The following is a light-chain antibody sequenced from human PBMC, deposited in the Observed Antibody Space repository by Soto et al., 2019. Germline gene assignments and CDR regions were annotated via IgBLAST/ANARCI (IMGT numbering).Light chain of an antibody. CDR3: QQFGSSPLFT. V-gene: IGKV3-20*01. J-gene: IGKJ3*01. CDR1: QRVSSSY. Sequence: EIVLTQSPGTLSLCPGERATLSCRASQRVSSSYLAWYQQKPGQAPRLLIYGASSRATGIPDRFSGSGSGTDFTLTISRLETEDFAVYYCQQFGSSPLFTFGPGTKVDVK. CDR2: GAS.